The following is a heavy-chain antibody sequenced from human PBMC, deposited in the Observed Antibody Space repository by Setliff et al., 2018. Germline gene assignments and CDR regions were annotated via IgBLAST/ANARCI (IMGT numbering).Heavy chain of an antibody. Sequence: SETLSLTCTVSGDSISSGTYYWSYWTWIRQPAGKGLEWIGHIYTGGSTNYNPSLKSRVTMSVDTSKNQFSLRLSSVTAADTAVYYCASGREAAQGEDYYYYMDVWGKGTTVTVSS. D-gene: IGHD6-6*01. J-gene: IGHJ6*03. V-gene: IGHV4-61*09. CDR2: IYTGGST. CDR3: ASGREAAQGEDYYYYMDV. CDR1: GDSISSGTYY.